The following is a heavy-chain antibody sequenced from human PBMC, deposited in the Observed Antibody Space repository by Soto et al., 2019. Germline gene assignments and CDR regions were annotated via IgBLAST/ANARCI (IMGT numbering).Heavy chain of an antibody. CDR1: GSPINSSGYY. CDR3: ARLPSRHLVDY. Sequence: SEPLSLTCTVSGSPINSSGYYWGWIRQPPGKGLEWIGSMFYGVSTYHNPSLKSRVTVSVDTSKNQFSLNLRSVTAADTAVYYCARLPSRHLVDYWGQGTLVTVS. D-gene: IGHD3-3*02. J-gene: IGHJ4*02. CDR2: MFYGVST. V-gene: IGHV4-39*01.